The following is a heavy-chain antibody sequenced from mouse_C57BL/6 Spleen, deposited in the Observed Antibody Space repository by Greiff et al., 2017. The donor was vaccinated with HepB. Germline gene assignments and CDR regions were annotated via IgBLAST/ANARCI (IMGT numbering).Heavy chain of an antibody. V-gene: IGHV1-15*01. Sequence: VKLQESGAELVRPGASVTLSCKASGYTFTDYEMHWVKQTPVHGLEWIGAIDPETGGTAYNQKFKGKAILTADKSSSTAYMELRSLTSEDSAVYYCTRSYRDYAMDYWGQGTSVTVSS. CDR2: IDPETGGT. D-gene: IGHD2-12*01. CDR1: GYTFTDYE. J-gene: IGHJ4*01. CDR3: TRSYRDYAMDY.